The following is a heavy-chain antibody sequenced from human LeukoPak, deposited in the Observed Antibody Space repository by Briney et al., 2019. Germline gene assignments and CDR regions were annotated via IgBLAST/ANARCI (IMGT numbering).Heavy chain of an antibody. CDR3: ARLSGAPVRHPIYHFDY. Sequence: PSETLSLTCAVSGYSISSGYYWGWIRQSPGKGLEWIGNIYHSGSTYKNPSLKSRVTISLDTSKNQFSLKLSSVTAADTAMYYCARLSGAPVRHPIYHFDYWGQGTRVAVSS. CDR1: GYSISSGYY. J-gene: IGHJ4*02. CDR2: IYHSGST. V-gene: IGHV4-38-2*01. D-gene: IGHD2-2*02.